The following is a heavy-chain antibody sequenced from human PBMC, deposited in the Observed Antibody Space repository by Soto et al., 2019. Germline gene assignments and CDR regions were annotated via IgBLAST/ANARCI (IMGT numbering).Heavy chain of an antibody. Sequence: EVQLLESGGGLVQPGGSLRLSCAASGFTFSSYAMNWVRQAPGKGLEWVSAISGSGGSTYYADSVKGRFTISRDNSKNTLYLQMNSLRAEDTAVYYCAKFEKGYYYDSSGYCFDYWGQGTLVTVSS. D-gene: IGHD3-22*01. CDR2: ISGSGGST. CDR1: GFTFSSYA. V-gene: IGHV3-23*01. CDR3: AKFEKGYYYDSSGYCFDY. J-gene: IGHJ4*02.